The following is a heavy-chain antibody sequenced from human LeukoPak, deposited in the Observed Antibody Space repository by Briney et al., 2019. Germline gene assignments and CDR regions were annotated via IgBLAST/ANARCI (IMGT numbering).Heavy chain of an antibody. J-gene: IGHJ4*02. CDR2: IYHSGST. Sequence: SGTLSLTCAVFGGSISTTNWWSWVRQPPGKGLEWIGEIYHSGSTNYNPSLKSRVTISVDKSKNQFSLRLSSVTAADTAVYYCARAFGYSAHDTFDYWGQGTLVTVSS. D-gene: IGHD5-12*01. CDR1: GGSISTTNW. CDR3: ARAFGYSAHDTFDY. V-gene: IGHV4-4*02.